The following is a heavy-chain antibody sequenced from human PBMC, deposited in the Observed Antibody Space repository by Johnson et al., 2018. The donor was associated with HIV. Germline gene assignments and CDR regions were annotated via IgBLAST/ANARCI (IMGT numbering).Heavy chain of an antibody. CDR1: GFTFSSYA. J-gene: IGHJ3*02. D-gene: IGHD4-23*01. Sequence: VQLVESEGGLVQPGGSLRLSCAASGFTFSSYAMSWVRQAPGKGLEWVSAIGTAGDTYYPGHLKGRFTISRENAKNSLYLQMNSLRAGDTAVYYCARGDYGGNLDAFDIWGQGTMVTVSS. V-gene: IGHV3-13*01. CDR2: IGTAGDT. CDR3: ARGDYGGNLDAFDI.